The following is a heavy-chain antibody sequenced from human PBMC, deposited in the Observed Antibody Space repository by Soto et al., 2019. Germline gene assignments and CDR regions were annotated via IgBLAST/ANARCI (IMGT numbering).Heavy chain of an antibody. Sequence: PGGSLRLSCAASGFTFSSYAMSWVRQALGKGLEWVSAISGSGGSTYYADSVKGRFTISRDNSKNTLYLQMNSLRAEDTAVYYCAKDGVRITKKMPSGYWGQGTLVTVSS. CDR2: ISGSGGST. V-gene: IGHV3-23*01. CDR1: GFTFSSYA. D-gene: IGHD3-10*01. CDR3: AKDGVRITKKMPSGY. J-gene: IGHJ4*02.